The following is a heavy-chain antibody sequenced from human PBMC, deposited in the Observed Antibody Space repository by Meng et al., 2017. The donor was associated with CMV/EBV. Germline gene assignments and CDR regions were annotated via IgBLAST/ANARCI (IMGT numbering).Heavy chain of an antibody. J-gene: IGHJ6*02. CDR3: ASDFWSGYSGYYYYGMDV. D-gene: IGHD3-3*01. V-gene: IGHV3-7*01. Sequence: GESLKISCAASGFAFSSYALHWVRQAPGKGLEWVANIKQDGSEKYYVDSVKGRFTISRDNAKNSLYLQMNSLRAEDTAVYYCASDFWSGYSGYYYYGMDVWGQGTTVTVSS. CDR2: IKQDGSEK. CDR1: GFAFSSYA.